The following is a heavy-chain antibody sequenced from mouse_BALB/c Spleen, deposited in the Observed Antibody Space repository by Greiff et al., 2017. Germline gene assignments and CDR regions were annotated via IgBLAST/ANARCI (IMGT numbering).Heavy chain of an antibody. D-gene: IGHD2-1*01. V-gene: IGHV1-4*01. CDR1: GYTFTSYT. CDR3: ARSGNYAAY. CDR2: INPSSGYT. Sequence: QVHVKQSGAELARPGASVKMSCKASGYTFTSYTMHWVKQRPGQGLEWIGYINPSSGYTNYNQKFKDKATLTADKSSSTAYMQLSSLTSEDSAVYYCARSGNYAAYWGQGTLVTVSA. J-gene: IGHJ3*01.